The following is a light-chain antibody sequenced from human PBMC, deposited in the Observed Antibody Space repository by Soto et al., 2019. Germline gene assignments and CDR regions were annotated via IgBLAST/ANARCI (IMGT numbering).Light chain of an antibody. J-gene: IGKJ5*01. CDR2: GAS. V-gene: IGKV3-20*01. Sequence: EIVLKQSPGTLSLYPGERATLSCLASQSVSSSYLAWYQQKPGQAPRLLISGASSRATGIPDRFSGSGSGTDFTLTISRLEPEDFAMYFCQQYGGSPITFGQGTRLEIK. CDR3: QQYGGSPIT. CDR1: QSVSSSY.